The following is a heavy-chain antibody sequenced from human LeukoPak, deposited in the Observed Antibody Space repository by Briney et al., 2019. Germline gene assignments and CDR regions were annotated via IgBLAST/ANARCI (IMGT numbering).Heavy chain of an antibody. Sequence: GGSLRLSCAASGFTFSSYEMNWVRQAPGKGLEWVSYISSSGSTIYYAGSVEGRFTISRDNAKNSLYLQMNSLRAEDTAVYYCARDDSGDSLNYYYHMDVWGKGTTVTVSS. D-gene: IGHD5-18*01. CDR2: ISSSGSTI. J-gene: IGHJ6*03. V-gene: IGHV3-48*03. CDR1: GFTFSSYE. CDR3: ARDDSGDSLNYYYHMDV.